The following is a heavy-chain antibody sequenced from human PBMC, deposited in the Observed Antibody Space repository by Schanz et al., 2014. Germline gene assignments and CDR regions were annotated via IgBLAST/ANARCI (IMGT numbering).Heavy chain of an antibody. V-gene: IGHV3-66*01. CDR1: GFSVGNKY. Sequence: EVQLVESGGGLVQPGGSLRLSCAASGFSVGNKYMNWVRQAPGKGLEWVSFIYIGGNTYYADSVKGRFTISRDNSKNTVYIQMNSLRAEDTAVYYCAKGRFGELSAFDISGQGTMVTVSS. J-gene: IGHJ3*02. D-gene: IGHD3-10*01. CDR3: AKGRFGELSAFDI. CDR2: IYIGGNT.